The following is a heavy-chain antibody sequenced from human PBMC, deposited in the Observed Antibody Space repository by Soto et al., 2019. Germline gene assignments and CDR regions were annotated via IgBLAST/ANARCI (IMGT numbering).Heavy chain of an antibody. D-gene: IGHD2-15*01. CDR3: ARDESEVCSGGSCFDY. Sequence: GASVKVSCKASGYTFTGYYMHWVRQAPGQGLEWMGWINPNSGGTNYAQKFQGRVTMTRDTSISTAYMELSRLRSDDTAVYYCARDESEVCSGGSCFDYWGQGTLVTVSS. CDR2: INPNSGGT. J-gene: IGHJ4*02. V-gene: IGHV1-2*02. CDR1: GYTFTGYY.